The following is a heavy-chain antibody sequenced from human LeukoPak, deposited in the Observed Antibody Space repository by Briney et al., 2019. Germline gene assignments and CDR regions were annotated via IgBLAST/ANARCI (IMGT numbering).Heavy chain of an antibody. CDR1: GGTFSSYA. CDR3: ARGYSSGWYATDFDY. D-gene: IGHD6-19*01. CDR2: IIPIFGTA. V-gene: IGHV1-69*13. J-gene: IGHJ4*02. Sequence: SVKVSCKASGGTFSSYAISWVRQAPGQGLEWMGGIIPIFGTANYAQKFQGRVTITADESTSTAYMELRSLRSDDTAVYYCARGYSSGWYATDFDYWGQGTLVTVSS.